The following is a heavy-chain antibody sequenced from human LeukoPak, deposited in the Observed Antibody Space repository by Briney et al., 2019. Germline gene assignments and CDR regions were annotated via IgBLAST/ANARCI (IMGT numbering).Heavy chain of an antibody. J-gene: IGHJ4*02. CDR3: ARGIVGATTQFDY. CDR1: GGSISSYY. CDR2: IYYSGST. Sequence: PSETLSLTCTVSGGSISSYYWSWIRQPPGKGLEWIGYIYYSGSTNYNPSLKSRVTISVDTSKNQFSLKLSSVTAADTAVYYCARGIVGATTQFDYWGQGTLVTVSP. V-gene: IGHV4-59*01. D-gene: IGHD1-26*01.